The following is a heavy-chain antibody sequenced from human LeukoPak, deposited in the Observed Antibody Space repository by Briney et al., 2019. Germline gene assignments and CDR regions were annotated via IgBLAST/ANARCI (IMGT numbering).Heavy chain of an antibody. CDR2: VSVYYSGNT. Sequence: PSETLSLTCNVSGASITSSSLYWSWIRQPPGKGLEWIGSVSVYYSGNTFYNPSLKSRATISVDTIKNHFSLTLNSVTAADTAVYYCAKEVESSPNEWGQGTLVTVSS. CDR3: AKEVESSPNE. V-gene: IGHV4-39*07. D-gene: IGHD1-1*01. J-gene: IGHJ4*02. CDR1: GASITSSSLY.